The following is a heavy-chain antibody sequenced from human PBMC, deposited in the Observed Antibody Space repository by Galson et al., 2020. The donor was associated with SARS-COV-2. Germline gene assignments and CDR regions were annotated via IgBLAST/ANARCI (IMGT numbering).Heavy chain of an antibody. Sequence: SETLSLTCTVSGGSISSYYWSWIRQPAGKGLEWIGRIYTSGSTNYNPSLKSRVTMSVDTSKNQFSLKLKSVTAADTAVYYCAGGYSSGWYQFSFDIWGQGTMVTVSS. CDR3: AGGYSSGWYQFSFDI. CDR2: IYTSGST. V-gene: IGHV4-4*07. CDR1: GGSISSYY. D-gene: IGHD6-19*01. J-gene: IGHJ3*02.